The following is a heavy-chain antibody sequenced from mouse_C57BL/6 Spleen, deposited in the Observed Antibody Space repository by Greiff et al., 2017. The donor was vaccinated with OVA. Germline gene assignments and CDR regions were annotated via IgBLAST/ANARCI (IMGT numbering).Heavy chain of an antibody. Sequence: EVQGVESAGGLVQPGRSLKLSCTASGFTFSDYYMAWVRQVPEKGLEWVANINYDGSSTYYLDSLKSRFIISRDNAKNILYLQMSSLKSEDTATYYCARHLSYAMDYWGQGTSVTVSS. CDR3: ARHLSYAMDY. CDR2: INYDGSST. J-gene: IGHJ4*01. CDR1: GFTFSDYY. D-gene: IGHD1-1*01. V-gene: IGHV5-16*01.